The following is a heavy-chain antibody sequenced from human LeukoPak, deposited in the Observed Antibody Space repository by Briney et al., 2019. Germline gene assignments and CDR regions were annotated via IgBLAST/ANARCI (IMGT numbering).Heavy chain of an antibody. D-gene: IGHD4-17*01. J-gene: IGHJ4*02. CDR1: GFIFSGAW. V-gene: IGHV3-15*01. Sequence: PGGSLRLSCAASGFIFSGAWMTWVRQGPGKGLEWVGRIKSDGTTDYATPVQGRFIISRDDSTDTVSLQMDSLRSDDTAVYFCATDIPGLGVGELDYWGQGTPVIVSS. CDR2: IKSDGTT. CDR3: ATDIPGLGVGELDY.